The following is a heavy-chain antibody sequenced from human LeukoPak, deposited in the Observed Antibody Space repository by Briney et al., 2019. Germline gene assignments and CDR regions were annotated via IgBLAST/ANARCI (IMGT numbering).Heavy chain of an antibody. CDR3: ASGEGGAVAGPFDY. D-gene: IGHD6-19*01. CDR2: IIPIFGTA. J-gene: IGHJ4*02. Sequence: ASVKVSCKASGGTFSSYAISWGRQAPGQGREWMGGIIPIFGTANNAQKFQGRVPISADESTSTAYMELRSLRSEDTAVYYCASGEGGAVAGPFDYWGQGTLVTVPS. V-gene: IGHV1-69*01. CDR1: GGTFSSYA.